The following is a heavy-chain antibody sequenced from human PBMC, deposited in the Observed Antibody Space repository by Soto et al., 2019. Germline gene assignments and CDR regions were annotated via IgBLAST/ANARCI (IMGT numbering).Heavy chain of an antibody. CDR3: ARWRGTGRYNWFDP. V-gene: IGHV1-18*04. Sequence: ASVKVSCKXSGCTFTSYGISWVRQAPGQGLEWMGWISAYNGNTNYAQKLQGRVTMTTDTSTSTAYMELRSLRSDDTAVYYCARWRGTGRYNWFDPWGQGTLVTVSS. J-gene: IGHJ5*02. D-gene: IGHD3-3*01. CDR1: GCTFTSYG. CDR2: ISAYNGNT.